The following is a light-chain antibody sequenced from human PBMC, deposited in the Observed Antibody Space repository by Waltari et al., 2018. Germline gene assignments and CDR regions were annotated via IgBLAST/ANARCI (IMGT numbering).Light chain of an antibody. V-gene: IGKV1-33*01. CDR2: DAS. Sequence: DIQMTQSPSSLSESLGDRVTITCQASQDIKKCLNWYQQTPGKAPKLLIYDASSLQTGVPSRFSGSGFGTDFTFTISSLQPEDFATYYCQQCENLPLTFGGGTKVGIK. CDR3: QQCENLPLT. J-gene: IGKJ4*01. CDR1: QDIKKC.